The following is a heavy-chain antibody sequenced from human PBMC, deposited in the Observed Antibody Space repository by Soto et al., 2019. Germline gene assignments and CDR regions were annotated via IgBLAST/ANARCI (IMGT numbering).Heavy chain of an antibody. CDR3: ARVSKEYSSSWSRVDY. Sequence: SETLSLTCTVSGGSISSYYWSWIRQPPGKGLEWIGYIYYSGSTNYNPSLKSRVTISVDTSKNQFSLKLSSVTAADTAVYYCARVSKEYSSSWSRVDYWGQGTLVTVSS. V-gene: IGHV4-59*01. CDR1: GGSISSYY. J-gene: IGHJ4*02. D-gene: IGHD6-13*01. CDR2: IYYSGST.